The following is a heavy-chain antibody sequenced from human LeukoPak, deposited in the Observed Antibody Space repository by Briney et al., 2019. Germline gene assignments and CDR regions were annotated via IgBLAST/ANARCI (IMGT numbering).Heavy chain of an antibody. J-gene: IGHJ4*01. V-gene: IGHV3-74*01. D-gene: IGHD4-17*01. Sequence: GGSLRLSCAASGFTFSSYWMHWVRQAPGKGLVWVSRINSDGSSTNYADSVKGRFTISRDNAKNSLYLQMNSLRAEDTAVYYCARVTTHYGAAAFDYWGHGTLVTVSS. CDR2: INSDGSST. CDR1: GFTFSSYW. CDR3: ARVTTHYGAAAFDY.